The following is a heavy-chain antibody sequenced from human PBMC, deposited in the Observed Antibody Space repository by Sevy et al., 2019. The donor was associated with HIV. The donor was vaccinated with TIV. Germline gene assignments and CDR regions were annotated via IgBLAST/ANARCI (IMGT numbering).Heavy chain of an antibody. CDR3: VREGLGGYSYSLDY. CDR2: MKQDGSEE. D-gene: IGHD5-18*01. Sequence: GESPKISCAASGFSFSIYWMSWVRQAPWKGLEWVATMKQDGSEEDYVDSVKGRFTISRDNAKNSLFLQMNSLSAEDTAVYYCVREGLGGYSYSLDYWGHGTLVTVSS. J-gene: IGHJ4*01. V-gene: IGHV3-7*01. CDR1: GFSFSIYW.